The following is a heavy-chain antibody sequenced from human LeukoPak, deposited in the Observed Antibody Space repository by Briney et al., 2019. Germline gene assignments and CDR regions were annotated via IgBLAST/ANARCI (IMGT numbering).Heavy chain of an antibody. CDR1: GYSFTSYW. D-gene: IGHD6-13*01. CDR3: ARSTYSSSWSLDY. CDR2: IYPGDSDT. V-gene: IGHV5-51*01. Sequence: GESLKISCKGPGYSFTSYWIGWVRQMPGKGLEWMGIIYPGDSDTRYSPSFQGQVTISADKSISTAYLQWSSLKASDTAMYYCARSTYSSSWSLDYWGQGTLVTLSS. J-gene: IGHJ4*02.